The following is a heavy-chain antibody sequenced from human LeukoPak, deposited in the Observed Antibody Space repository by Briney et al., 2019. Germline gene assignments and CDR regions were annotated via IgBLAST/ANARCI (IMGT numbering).Heavy chain of an antibody. J-gene: IGHJ5*02. Sequence: ASVKDSCKTSGYSFTHYYIHWVRQAPGQGLERMGWINTKSGRTSSARKFQGRVTMTRDPSITTVYMDMAWLTSDDTAIYFCARADFIDAGPYLIGPWGQGTLVTVSS. CDR1: GYSFTHYY. D-gene: IGHD3-3*01. V-gene: IGHV1-2*02. CDR3: ARADFIDAGPYLIGP. CDR2: INTKSGRT.